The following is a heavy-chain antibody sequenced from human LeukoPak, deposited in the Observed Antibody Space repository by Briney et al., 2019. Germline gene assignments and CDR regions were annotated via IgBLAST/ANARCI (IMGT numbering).Heavy chain of an antibody. J-gene: IGHJ6*02. V-gene: IGHV1-8*01. Sequence: GASVKVSFKASGYTFTSYDMNWVRQAPGQGLEWMAWMNLNSGNTGYAQKFQGRVTMTRNTSISTAYMELSSLRSEDAAVYYCARGGTLVRGVTVLSGMDVWGQGTTVTVSS. CDR2: MNLNSGNT. CDR1: GYTFTSYD. CDR3: ARGGTLVRGVTVLSGMDV. D-gene: IGHD3-10*01.